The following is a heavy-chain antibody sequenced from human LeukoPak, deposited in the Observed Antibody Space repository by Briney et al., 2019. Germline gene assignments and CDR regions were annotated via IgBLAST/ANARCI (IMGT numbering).Heavy chain of an antibody. CDR3: AKMQGYFDY. CDR2: ITGSSGTT. J-gene: IGHJ4*02. CDR1: GFTFTSYA. Sequence: GGSLRLSCAASGFTFTSYAMSWVRQAPGKGLEWVSAITGSSGTTYYADFVKGRFTISRDNSKNTLYLQMNGLRVEDTAVYYCAKMQGYFDYWGQGTLVTVSS. V-gene: IGHV3-23*01.